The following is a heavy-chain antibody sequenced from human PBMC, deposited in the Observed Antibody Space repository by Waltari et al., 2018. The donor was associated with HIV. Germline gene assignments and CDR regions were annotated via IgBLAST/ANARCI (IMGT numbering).Heavy chain of an antibody. CDR1: GGSFSGYY. CDR3: ARGGVGYYDSSGYYPLDAFDI. Sequence: QVQLQQWGAGLLKPSETLSLTCAVYGGSFSGYYWSWIRQPPGKGLEWIGEINHSGSTNYNPSLKSRVTISVDTSKNQFSLKLSSVTAADTAVYYCARGGVGYYDSSGYYPLDAFDIWGQGTMVTVSS. V-gene: IGHV4-34*01. D-gene: IGHD3-22*01. J-gene: IGHJ3*02. CDR2: INHSGST.